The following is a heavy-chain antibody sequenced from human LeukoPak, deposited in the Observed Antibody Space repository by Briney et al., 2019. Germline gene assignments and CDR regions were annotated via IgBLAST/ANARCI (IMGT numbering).Heavy chain of an antibody. CDR3: ARDQVDYSNYGNYYYGMDV. J-gene: IGHJ6*02. D-gene: IGHD4-11*01. V-gene: IGHV4-31*03. CDR1: GGSISSGGYY. CDR2: IYYSGST. Sequence: PSQTLSLTCTVSGGSISSGGYYWSWIRQHPGKGLEWIGYIYYSGSTYYNPSLKSRVTISVDTSKNQFSLKLSSVTAADTAVYCCARDQVDYSNYGNYYYGMDVWGQGTTVTVSS.